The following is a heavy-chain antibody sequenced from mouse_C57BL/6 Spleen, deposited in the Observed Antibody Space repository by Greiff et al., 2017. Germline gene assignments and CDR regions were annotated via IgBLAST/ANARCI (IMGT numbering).Heavy chain of an antibody. D-gene: IGHD3-2*02. CDR1: GYTFTSYW. V-gene: IGHV1-53*01. J-gene: IGHJ2*01. CDR2: INPSNGGT. CDR3: SRGRQLRLRNYFDY. Sequence: QVQLQQPGTELVKPGASVKLSCKASGYTFTSYWMHWVKQRPGQGLEWIGNINPSNGGTNYNEKFKSKATLTVDKSSSTAYMQLSSLTSEDSAVYYWSRGRQLRLRNYFDYWGQGTTLTVSS.